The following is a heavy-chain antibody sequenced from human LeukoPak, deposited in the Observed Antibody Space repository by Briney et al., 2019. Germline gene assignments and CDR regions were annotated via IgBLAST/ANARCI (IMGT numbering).Heavy chain of an antibody. CDR1: GFTFSSYS. Sequence: GGSLRLSCAASGFTFSSYSMNWVRQAPGRGLEWVSSISSSSNYIYYVDSVKGRFTISRDNAKNSLFLRMNSLRAEDTAVYFCARSKPWGYCSGGSCYPTYYYYYYMDVWGKGTTVTVSS. J-gene: IGHJ6*03. V-gene: IGHV3-21*01. D-gene: IGHD2-15*01. CDR3: ARSKPWGYCSGGSCYPTYYYYYYMDV. CDR2: ISSSSNYI.